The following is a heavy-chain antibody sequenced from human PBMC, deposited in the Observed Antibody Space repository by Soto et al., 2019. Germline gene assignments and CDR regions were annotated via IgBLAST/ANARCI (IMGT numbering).Heavy chain of an antibody. CDR1: GDSVSSNSAA. Sequence: SQTLSLTGAISGDSVSSNSAAWNWIRQSPSRGLEWLGRTYYRSKWYNDYAVSVKSRITINPDTSKNQFSLQLNSVTPEDTAVYYCARDFPRSYCSSTSCHLNYYYYYGMDVWGQGTTVTVSS. J-gene: IGHJ6*02. D-gene: IGHD2-2*01. CDR3: ARDFPRSYCSSTSCHLNYYYYYGMDV. CDR2: TYYRSKWYN. V-gene: IGHV6-1*01.